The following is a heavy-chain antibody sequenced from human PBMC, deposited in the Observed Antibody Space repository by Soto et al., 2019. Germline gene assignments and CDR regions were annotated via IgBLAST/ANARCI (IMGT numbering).Heavy chain of an antibody. CDR1: GFPFSTLA. Sequence: GGSLRLSCAASGFPFSTLAMHWVRQAPGKGLERVAVISYDGSNTYYADSVKGRFTISRDNSKNTLYLQMNSLRAEDTAVYYCARDYTGYFDYWGQGTLVAVSS. D-gene: IGHD3-16*01. CDR2: ISYDGSNT. V-gene: IGHV3-30-3*01. CDR3: ARDYTGYFDY. J-gene: IGHJ4*02.